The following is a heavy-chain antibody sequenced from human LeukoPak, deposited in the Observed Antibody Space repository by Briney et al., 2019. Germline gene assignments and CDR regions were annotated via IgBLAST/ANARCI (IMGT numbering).Heavy chain of an antibody. D-gene: IGHD3-16*01. J-gene: IGHJ4*02. CDR1: GFTFSTYA. Sequence: GGSLRLSCAASGFTFSTYAMSWVRQAPGKGLEWVSGISGSGGSTYYADSVKGRFTISRDNSKNTLYLQMNSLRAEDTAVYYCARSRGPNTFRGVHDYWGQGTLVTVSS. CDR3: ARSRGPNTFRGVHDY. CDR2: ISGSGGST. V-gene: IGHV3-23*01.